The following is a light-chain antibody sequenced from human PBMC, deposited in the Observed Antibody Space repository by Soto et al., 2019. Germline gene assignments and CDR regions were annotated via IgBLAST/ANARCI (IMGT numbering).Light chain of an antibody. J-gene: IGKJ1*01. CDR3: QHYDDSPTWT. Sequence: EIVLTQSPGTLSLSPGEGATLSCRASQSVSSNYVAWYQQKPGQAPSLLISGTSSRATGIPDRFSGSGSGTEFFLTISRLEPEDFAVYYCQHYDDSPTWTFGQGTKVEVK. CDR1: QSVSSNY. CDR2: GTS. V-gene: IGKV3-20*01.